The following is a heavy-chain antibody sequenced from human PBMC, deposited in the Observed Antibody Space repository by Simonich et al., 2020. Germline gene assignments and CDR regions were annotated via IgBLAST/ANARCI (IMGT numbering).Heavy chain of an antibody. CDR1: GYSISRGYY. Sequence: QVQLQESGPGLVKPSETLSLTCAVSGYSISRGYYWGWIRQPPGKGLEWIGGIYHRGGTYYTPALKSRVTISVDTSKNQFSLKLSSVTAADTAVYYCARVGYSNYYYYGMDVWGQGTTVTVSS. CDR3: ARVGYSNYYYYGMDV. CDR2: IYHRGGT. J-gene: IGHJ6*02. V-gene: IGHV4-38-2*01. D-gene: IGHD6-13*01.